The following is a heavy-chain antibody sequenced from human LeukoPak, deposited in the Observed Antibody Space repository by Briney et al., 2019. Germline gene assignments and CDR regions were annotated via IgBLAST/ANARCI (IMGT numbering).Heavy chain of an antibody. CDR2: IYYSGST. V-gene: IGHV4-59*08. J-gene: IGHJ6*02. D-gene: IGHD4-17*01. Sequence: SETLSLTCTVSGGSISSYYWSWIRQPPGKGLEWIGYIYYSGSTNYNPSLKSRVTTSVDTSKNQFSLKLSSVTAADTAVYYCARRSSVDYGDYGGYYYYGMVVWGQGTTVTVSS. CDR3: ARRSSVDYGDYGGYYYYGMVV. CDR1: GGSISSYY.